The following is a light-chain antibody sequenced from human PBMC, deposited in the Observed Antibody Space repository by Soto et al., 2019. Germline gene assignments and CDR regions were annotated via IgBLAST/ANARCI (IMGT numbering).Light chain of an antibody. J-gene: IGKJ5*01. CDR2: GAA. Sequence: EIVMTQSPATLSVSPGERATLSCRASQSVFSSLAWYQQKPGQAPRLLIYGAATRATGIPARFSVSGSGTEFTLTISCLQSEDSAVYYCQKYCDSSITFGQATRLEIK. CDR1: QSVFSS. V-gene: IGKV3-15*01. CDR3: QKYCDSSIT.